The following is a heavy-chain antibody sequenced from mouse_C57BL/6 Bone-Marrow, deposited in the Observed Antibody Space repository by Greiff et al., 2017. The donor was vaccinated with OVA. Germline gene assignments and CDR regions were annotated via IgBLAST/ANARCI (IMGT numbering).Heavy chain of an antibody. CDR2: IDPETGGT. Sequence: QVQLQQSGAELVRPGASVTLSCKASGYTFTDYEMHWVKQTPVHGLEWIGAIDPETGGTAYNQKFKGKAILTADKSSSTAYMELRSLTSEDSAVYYCTRGERVYYYGRDVWGTGTTVTVSS. J-gene: IGHJ1*03. V-gene: IGHV1-15*01. CDR3: TRGERVYYYGRDV. D-gene: IGHD1-1*01. CDR1: GYTFTDYE.